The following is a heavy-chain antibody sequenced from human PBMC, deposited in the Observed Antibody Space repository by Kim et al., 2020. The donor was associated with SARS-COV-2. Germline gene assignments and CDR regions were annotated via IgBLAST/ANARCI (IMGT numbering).Heavy chain of an antibody. V-gene: IGHV3-48*03. CDR2: ISSSGSTI. Sequence: GGSLRLSCAASGFTFSSYEMNWVRQAPGKGLEWVSYISSSGSTIYYADSVKGRFTISRDNAKNSLYLQMNSLRAEDTAVYYCARDGPVRYYDFWSGYRNYYYYYGMDVWGQGTTVTVSS. CDR1: GFTFSSYE. D-gene: IGHD3-3*01. J-gene: IGHJ6*02. CDR3: ARDGPVRYYDFWSGYRNYYYYYGMDV.